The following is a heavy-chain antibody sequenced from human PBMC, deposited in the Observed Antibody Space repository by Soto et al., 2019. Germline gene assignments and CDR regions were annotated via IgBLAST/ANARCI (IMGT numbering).Heavy chain of an antibody. CDR2: ISSSGSSI. CDR3: ARVRFGEWGYAMDV. CDR1: GLTFSDCY. Sequence: QVQLVESGGGLVKPGGSLRLSCAASGLTFSDCYMNWIRQAPGKGLEWVSYISSSGSSINYAGSVKGRFTISRDNAKNSLYLQMNRLRADDTAMYYCARVRFGEWGYAMDVWGQGTTVTVSS. V-gene: IGHV3-11*01. D-gene: IGHD3-10*01. J-gene: IGHJ6*02.